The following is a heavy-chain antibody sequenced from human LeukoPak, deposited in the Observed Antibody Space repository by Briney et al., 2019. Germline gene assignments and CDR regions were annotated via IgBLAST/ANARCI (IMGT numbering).Heavy chain of an antibody. V-gene: IGHV3-33*01. J-gene: IGHJ6*02. CDR1: GFTFSSYG. CDR3: AREQGRIAAAGYYYYYGMDV. Sequence: GRSLRLSCAASGFTFSSYGMHWVRQAPGKGLEWVAVIWYDGSNKYYADSVKDRFTISRDNSKNTLYLQMNSLRAEDTAVYYCAREQGRIAAAGYYYYYGMDVWGQGTTVTVSS. D-gene: IGHD6-13*01. CDR2: IWYDGSNK.